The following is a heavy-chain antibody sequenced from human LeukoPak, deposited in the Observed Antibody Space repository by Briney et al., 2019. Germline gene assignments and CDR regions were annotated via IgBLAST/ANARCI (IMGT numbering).Heavy chain of an antibody. Sequence: ASVKVSCKASGYTFTGHRMHWVRQAPGQGLEWMGWINPNSGDTNYAQKFQGRVTMTRDTSISTAYIELSWLRSDDTAVYYCAVNYVYGDHAHRNPGAYYYMDVWGKGTTVTVSS. CDR1: GYTFTGHR. CDR3: AVNYVYGDHAHRNPGAYYYMDV. V-gene: IGHV1-2*02. CDR2: INPNSGDT. D-gene: IGHD4/OR15-4a*01. J-gene: IGHJ6*03.